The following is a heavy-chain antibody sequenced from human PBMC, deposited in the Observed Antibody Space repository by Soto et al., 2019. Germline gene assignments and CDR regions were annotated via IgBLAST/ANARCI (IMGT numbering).Heavy chain of an antibody. D-gene: IGHD3-22*01. Sequence: SETLSLTCTVSGGSISSYYWSWIRQPPGKGLEWIGYIYNSESTKYNPSLESRVTISADTSKNQFSLKLSSVTSADTAVYYCVRDSSGYLVDFQHWGQGTLVTVSS. J-gene: IGHJ1*01. CDR3: VRDSSGYLVDFQH. CDR2: IYNSEST. V-gene: IGHV4-59*01. CDR1: GGSISSYY.